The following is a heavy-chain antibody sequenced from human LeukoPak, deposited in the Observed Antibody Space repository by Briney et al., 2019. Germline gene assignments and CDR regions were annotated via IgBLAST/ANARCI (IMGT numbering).Heavy chain of an antibody. CDR3: ARVGTVITRLD. CDR1: GFTFSSYW. V-gene: IGHV3-74*01. D-gene: IGHD3-3*01. J-gene: IGHJ4*02. CDR2: INSDGSST. Sequence: GGSLSLSCAVSGFTFSSYWMHCVRQAPGEGLVWVSRINSDGSSTRYAVSVKGRFTISREHAKNTLYLQMNSLRPEDRRRFNCARVGTVITRLDWGQGTLVTVSS.